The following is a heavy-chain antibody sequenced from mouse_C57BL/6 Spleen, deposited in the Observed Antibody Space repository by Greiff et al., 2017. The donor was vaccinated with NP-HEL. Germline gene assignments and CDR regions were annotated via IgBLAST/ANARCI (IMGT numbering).Heavy chain of an antibody. D-gene: IGHD2-2*01. J-gene: IGHJ4*01. V-gene: IGHV5-4*03. CDR2: ISDGGSYT. CDR1: GFTFSSYA. Sequence: EVKLVESGGGLVKPGGSLKLSCAASGFTFSSYAMSWVRQTPEKRLEWVATISDGGSYTYYPDNVKGRFTISRDHAKNNLYLQMSHLKSEDTAMYYCARGGYGYDDAMDYWGQGTSVTVSS. CDR3: ARGGYGYDDAMDY.